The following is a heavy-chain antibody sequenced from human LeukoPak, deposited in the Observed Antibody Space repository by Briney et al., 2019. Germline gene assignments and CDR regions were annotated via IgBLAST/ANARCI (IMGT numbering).Heavy chain of an antibody. CDR3: ARGITMKGDGMDV. V-gene: IGHV3-48*02. D-gene: IGHD3-22*01. CDR1: GFTSSSYS. J-gene: IGHJ6*02. Sequence: GGSLRLSCAASGFTSSSYSMNWVRQAPGKGLEWVSYISSSSTIYYADSVKGRFTISRDKNSLYLQMNSLRDEDTAVYYCARGITMKGDGMDVWGQGTTVTVSS. CDR2: ISSSSTI.